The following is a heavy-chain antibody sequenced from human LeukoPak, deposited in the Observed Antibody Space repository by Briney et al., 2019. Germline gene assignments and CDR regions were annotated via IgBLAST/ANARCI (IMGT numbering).Heavy chain of an antibody. Sequence: KGGESLKISCKGSGYSFTSYSSGWARQMPGKGLEWMGIIDPGDSDTRYSPSFQGQVTISADKSNSTAYLQWSSLKASDTAMYYCARQGYSAAYYYMDVGGKGTTVTVS. CDR1: GYSFTSYS. D-gene: IGHD2-15*01. J-gene: IGHJ6*03. CDR2: IDPGDSDT. CDR3: ARQGYSAAYYYMDV. V-gene: IGHV5-51*01.